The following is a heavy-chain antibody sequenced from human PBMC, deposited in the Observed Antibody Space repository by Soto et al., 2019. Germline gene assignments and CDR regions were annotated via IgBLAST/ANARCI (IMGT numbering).Heavy chain of an antibody. Sequence: EVQLVESGGGLVQPGRSLRLSCAASGFTFDGYAMHWVRQALGKGPEWVSGITWNSGSRGYADSVKGRFTISRDNAKNSLYLQMNSLRAEDTALYYCAKSKWDLEILKTTVTTFWGPFHIWGQGTMVTVSS. D-gene: IGHD4-17*01. CDR2: ITWNSGSR. V-gene: IGHV3-9*01. J-gene: IGHJ3*02. CDR3: AKSKWDLEILKTTVTTFWGPFHI. CDR1: GFTFDGYA.